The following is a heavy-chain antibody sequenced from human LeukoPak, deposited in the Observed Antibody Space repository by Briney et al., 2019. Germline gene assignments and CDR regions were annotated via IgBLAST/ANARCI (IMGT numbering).Heavy chain of an antibody. CDR1: GYTFNGYY. Sequence: AAVKVSCKSSGYTFNGYYMHWVRQAPGQGLEWMGWINPNSGGTNYAQKFQGRVTMTRDTSISTAYMELSRLRSDDTAVYYCARDGAPTYVFSDYYYYMDVWGKGTTVTISS. V-gene: IGHV1-2*02. CDR3: ARDGAPTYVFSDYYYYMDV. D-gene: IGHD3-3*01. CDR2: INPNSGGT. J-gene: IGHJ6*03.